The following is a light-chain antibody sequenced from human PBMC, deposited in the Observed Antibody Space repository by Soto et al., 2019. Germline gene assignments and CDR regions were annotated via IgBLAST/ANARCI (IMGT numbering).Light chain of an antibody. CDR3: ISYTSGSTLYV. CDR1: SSDVGGYNY. Sequence: QSVLTQPASVSGSPGQSITISCTGTSSDVGGYNYVSWYQQHPGKAPKLMIYEVSNRPSGISNRFSGSKSGNTASLTISGLQAEGEADYYCISYTSGSTLYVFGTGTKVTVL. CDR2: EVS. J-gene: IGLJ1*01. V-gene: IGLV2-14*01.